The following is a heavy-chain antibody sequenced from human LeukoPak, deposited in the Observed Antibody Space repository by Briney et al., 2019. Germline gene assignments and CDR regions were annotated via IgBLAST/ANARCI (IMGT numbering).Heavy chain of an antibody. CDR1: GFTFSSYA. V-gene: IGHV3-23*01. J-gene: IGHJ4*02. D-gene: IGHD3-9*01. Sequence: GGSLRLSCAASGFTFSSYAMTWVRQAPGKGLEWVSAIGGSGDSTYYADSVKGRFTISRGNSKNTLYLQMNSLTAEDTAVYYCAKEADDWYPRPFDYWGQGTLVTVSS. CDR2: IGGSGDST. CDR3: AKEADDWYPRPFDY.